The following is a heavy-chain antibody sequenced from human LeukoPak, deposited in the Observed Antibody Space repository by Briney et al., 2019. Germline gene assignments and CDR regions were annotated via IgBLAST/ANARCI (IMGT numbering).Heavy chain of an antibody. CDR2: IHYSGST. Sequence: SETLSLTCTVSGGSISSYYWSWIRQPPGKGLEWIGYIHYSGSTNYNPSLKSRVTISVDTSKNQFSLKLSSVTAADTAVYYCARLLGGDSVFGFDPWGQGTLVTVSS. CDR3: ARLLGGDSVFGFDP. J-gene: IGHJ5*02. V-gene: IGHV4-59*08. D-gene: IGHD2-21*02. CDR1: GGSISSYY.